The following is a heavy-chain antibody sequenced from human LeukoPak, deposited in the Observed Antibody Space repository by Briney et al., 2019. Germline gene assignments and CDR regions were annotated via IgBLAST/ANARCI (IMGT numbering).Heavy chain of an antibody. CDR1: GYSLTTYW. CDR2: IYPGDSET. V-gene: IGHV5-51*01. J-gene: IGHJ3*02. D-gene: IGHD5-24*01. Sequence: GESLKISCKGSGYSLTTYWIAWVRQMPGEGLEWMGIIYPGDSETRYSPSFQGQVSISADKSITTAYLQWGSLKASDTAMCYCTRSPRDGYNDAFDIWGQGTMVTVFS. CDR3: TRSPRDGYNDAFDI.